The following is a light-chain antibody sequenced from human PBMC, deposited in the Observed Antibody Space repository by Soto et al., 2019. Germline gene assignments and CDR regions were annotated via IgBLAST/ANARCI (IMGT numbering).Light chain of an antibody. J-gene: IGKJ1*01. CDR2: KAS. CDR3: QHEKSYSEA. Sequence: DIQMTQYPSTLSGSVGDRCTITCRASQTISSWLAWYQQKPGKAPKLLIYKASTVKSGVPSRFSGSGSGTEFTLTINSLQPDDFATYFSQHEKSYSEAVGQGTKVDIK. CDR1: QTISSW. V-gene: IGKV1-5*03.